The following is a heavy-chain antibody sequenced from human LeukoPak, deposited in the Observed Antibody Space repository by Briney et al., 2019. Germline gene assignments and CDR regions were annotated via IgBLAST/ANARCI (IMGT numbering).Heavy chain of an antibody. D-gene: IGHD2-21*02. CDR3: ARAATQYCGGDCYLKY. Sequence: GGSLRLSCAASGFTFSSYSMNWVRQAPGEGLEWVSSISSSSSYIYYADSVKGRFTISRDNAKNSLYLQMNSLRAEDTAVYYCARAATQYCGGDCYLKYWGQGILVTVSS. J-gene: IGHJ4*02. CDR2: ISSSSSYI. V-gene: IGHV3-21*01. CDR1: GFTFSSYS.